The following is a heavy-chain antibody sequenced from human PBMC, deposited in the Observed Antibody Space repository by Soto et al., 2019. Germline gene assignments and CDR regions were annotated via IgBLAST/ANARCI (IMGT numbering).Heavy chain of an antibody. V-gene: IGHV1-69*12. Sequence: QVQLVQSGAEVKKPGSSVKVSCKASGGTFSSYAISWVRQAPGQGLEWMGGIIPIFGTANYAQKFQGRVTNTADESTSKAYMELSSLTSEDTAVYYWARSVVEMATVRIFDSWGQGTLVTVSS. J-gene: IGHJ5*01. D-gene: IGHD4-4*01. CDR1: GGTFSSYA. CDR2: IIPIFGTA. CDR3: ARSVVEMATVRIFDS.